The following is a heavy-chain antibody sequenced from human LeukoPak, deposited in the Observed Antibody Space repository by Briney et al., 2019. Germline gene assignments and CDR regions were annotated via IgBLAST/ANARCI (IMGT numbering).Heavy chain of an antibody. V-gene: IGHV3-30*18. CDR2: ISYDGSNK. Sequence: GGSLRLSCAASGFTFSSYGMHWVRQAPGKGLEWVAVISYDGSNKYYADSVKGRFTISRDNSKNTLYLQMNSLRAEDTAVYYCAKDQNDFWRGYLYYYYGMDVWGQGTTVTVSS. CDR1: GFTFSSYG. CDR3: AKDQNDFWRGYLYYYYGMDV. J-gene: IGHJ6*02. D-gene: IGHD3-3*01.